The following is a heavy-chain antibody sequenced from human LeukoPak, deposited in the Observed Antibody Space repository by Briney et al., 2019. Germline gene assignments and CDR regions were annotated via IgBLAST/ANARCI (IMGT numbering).Heavy chain of an antibody. V-gene: IGHV4-39*01. CDR3: ASFRGKNAFDI. J-gene: IGHJ3*02. CDR2: IYYSGST. D-gene: IGHD3-16*01. CDR1: GGAISSSSSY. Sequence: PSETLSLTCTVSGGAISSSSSYWGWIRQPPGKGLEWIGSIYYSGSTYYNPSLKSRVTISVDTSKNQFSLKLSSVTAADTAAYYCASFRGKNAFDIWGQGTMVTVSS.